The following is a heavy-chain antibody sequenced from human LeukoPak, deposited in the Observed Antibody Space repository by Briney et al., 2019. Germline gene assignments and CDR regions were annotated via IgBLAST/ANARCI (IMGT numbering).Heavy chain of an antibody. V-gene: IGHV4-4*07. J-gene: IGHJ6*03. D-gene: IGHD2-15*01. CDR3: ARTRYCSGGSCYYYYYMDV. CDR2: IYTNGST. CDR1: GGSISSYY. Sequence: PSETLSLTCTVSGGSISSYYWSWIRQPAGKGLEWIGRIYTNGSTNYNPSLKSRVTMSVDTSKNQFSLKLSSVTAADTAVYYCARTRYCSGGSCYYYYYMDVWGKGTTVTVSS.